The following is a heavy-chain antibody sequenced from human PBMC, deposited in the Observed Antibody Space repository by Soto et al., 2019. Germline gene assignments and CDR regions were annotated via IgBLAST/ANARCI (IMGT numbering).Heavy chain of an antibody. CDR2: VFYGGT. CDR1: GRSMSSNY. D-gene: IGHD3-16*01. CDR3: ASYRGALYFES. J-gene: IGHJ4*02. V-gene: IGHV4-59*01. Sequence: TSETLSLSCSVSGRSMSSNYWSWIRQSPDKGLEWLGYVFYGGTDYNPSLGGRVSMSVETSKSQFSLKLTSVTVADTAVYYCASYRGALYFESWGPGILVTVSS.